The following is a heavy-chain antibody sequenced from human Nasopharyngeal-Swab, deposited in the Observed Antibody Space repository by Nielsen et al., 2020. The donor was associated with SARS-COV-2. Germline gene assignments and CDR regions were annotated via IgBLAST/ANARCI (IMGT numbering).Heavy chain of an antibody. J-gene: IGHJ4*02. Sequence: ASVKVSCKASGYTFTSYGISWVRQAPGQGLEWMGWISAYNGNTNYAQKLQGRVTMTTDKSTSTAYMELRSLRSDDTAVYYCARTRIAGQEYYFDYWGRGTLVTVSS. CDR2: ISAYNGNT. CDR3: ARTRIAGQEYYFDY. D-gene: IGHD6-13*01. V-gene: IGHV1-18*01. CDR1: GYTFTSYG.